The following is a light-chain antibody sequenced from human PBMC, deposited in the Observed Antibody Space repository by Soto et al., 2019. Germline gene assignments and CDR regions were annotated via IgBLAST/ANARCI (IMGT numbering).Light chain of an antibody. CDR2: DAS. V-gene: IGKV1-33*01. J-gene: IGKJ5*01. CDR3: QQSASLPIT. Sequence: DIQMTQSPSSLSASVGDRVTITCRASQDISNYLNWYQQRPGKAPKLLIYDASNLERGVPSRFRGTRSGTPFTFAITSLQPEDVATYYCQQSASLPITFGQGTRLEI. CDR1: QDISNY.